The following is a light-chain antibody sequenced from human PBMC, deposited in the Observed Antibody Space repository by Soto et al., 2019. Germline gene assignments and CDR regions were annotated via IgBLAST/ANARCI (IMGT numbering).Light chain of an antibody. J-gene: IGKJ1*01. CDR1: QSLVYSDGNTY. Sequence: DVVLTQSPLSLPVTLGQPASLSCRSSQSLVYSDGNTYLIWVQTRPGQSPRRLIYKVSNRDSGVPGRFSGSGAGTDFTLQISRVEAEDVGVYYCRQGTHWHRTLGQGTRVEIK. CDR2: KVS. CDR3: RQGTHWHRT. V-gene: IGKV2-30*01.